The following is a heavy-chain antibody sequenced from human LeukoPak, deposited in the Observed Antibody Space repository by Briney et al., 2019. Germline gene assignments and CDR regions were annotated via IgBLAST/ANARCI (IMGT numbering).Heavy chain of an antibody. D-gene: IGHD7-27*01. CDR3: ATKPPSLGIEDWYFDL. CDR1: GGSISSSSYY. CDR2: IYYSGST. J-gene: IGHJ2*01. V-gene: IGHV4-61*05. Sequence: SETLSLTCTVSGGSISSSSYYWGWIRQPPGKGLEWIGYIYYSGSTNYNPSLKSRVTISVDTSKNQFSLKLSSVTAADTAVYYCATKPPSLGIEDWYFDLWGRGTLVTVSS.